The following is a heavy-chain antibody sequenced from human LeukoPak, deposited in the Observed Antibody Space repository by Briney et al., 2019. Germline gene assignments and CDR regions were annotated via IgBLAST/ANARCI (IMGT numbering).Heavy chain of an antibody. V-gene: IGHV4-39*07. CDR3: ARGADKGYYYYYYMDV. Sequence: SETLSLTCTVSGGSISSSSYYWGWIRQPPGTGLEWIGSIYYSGSTYYNPSLKSRVTISVDTSKNQFSLKLSSVTAADTAVYYCARGADKGYYYYYYMDVWGKGTTVTISS. CDR1: GGSISSSSYY. CDR2: IYYSGST. J-gene: IGHJ6*03. D-gene: IGHD6-13*01.